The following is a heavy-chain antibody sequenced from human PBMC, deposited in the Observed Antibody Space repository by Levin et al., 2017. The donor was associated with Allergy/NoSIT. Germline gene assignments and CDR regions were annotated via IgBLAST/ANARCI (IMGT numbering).Heavy chain of an antibody. CDR2: ITSGGSYI. D-gene: IGHD3-10*01. V-gene: IGHV3-21*01. CDR3: ATNYYGSDS. Sequence: GESLNISCVASGFTFRSYSMNWVRQAPGKGLEWVSSITSGGSYIYYADSVKGRFTISRDNAKNSLYLQMSNLRAEDTAVYYCATNYYGSDSWGQGTLVTVSS. CDR1: GFTFRSYS. J-gene: IGHJ4*02.